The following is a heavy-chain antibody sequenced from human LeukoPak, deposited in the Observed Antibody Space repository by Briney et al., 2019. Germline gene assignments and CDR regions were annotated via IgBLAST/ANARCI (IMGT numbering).Heavy chain of an antibody. J-gene: IGHJ4*02. D-gene: IGHD3-22*01. V-gene: IGHV1-46*04. Sequence: AAVKVSCKASGYTFTSYYMHWVRQARGQGLEWMGISNPRGGSTSYAQKLQGRVTMTRDPSKSTVYMELSSLRSEDTAVYYCAREGSSSGYAFDYWGQGTLVTVSS. CDR2: SNPRGGST. CDR1: GYTFTSYY. CDR3: AREGSSSGYAFDY.